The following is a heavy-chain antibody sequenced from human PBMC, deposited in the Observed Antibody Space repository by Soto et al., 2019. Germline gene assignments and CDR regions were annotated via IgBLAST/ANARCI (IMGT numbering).Heavy chain of an antibody. J-gene: IGHJ6*02. CDR2: INHSGST. CDR1: GGSFSGYY. D-gene: IGHD3-3*01. Sequence: SETLSLTCAVSGGSFSGYYWSWIRQPPGKGLEWIGEINHSGSTNYNPSLKSRVTISVDTSKNQFSLKLSSVTAADTALYYCASDFWSGYEYYYYGMDVWGQGTTVTVSS. V-gene: IGHV4-34*01. CDR3: ASDFWSGYEYYYYGMDV.